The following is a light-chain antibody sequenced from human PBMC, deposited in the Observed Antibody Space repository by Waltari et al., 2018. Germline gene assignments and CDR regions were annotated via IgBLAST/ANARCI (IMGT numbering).Light chain of an antibody. CDR2: EAS. CDR3: QQFNDWPRT. Sequence: EVVMTQSPATLSVSQGERATLSCRASQSISINMVWYQQRPGQAPRLLIYEASMRATDIPARFSGSGSGTEFTLTFSSVQSEDAAVYYCQQFNDWPRTFGQGTKVEIK. V-gene: IGKV3-15*01. CDR1: QSISIN. J-gene: IGKJ1*01.